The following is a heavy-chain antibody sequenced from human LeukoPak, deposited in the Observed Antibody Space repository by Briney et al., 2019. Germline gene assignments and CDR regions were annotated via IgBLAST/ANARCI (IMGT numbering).Heavy chain of an antibody. CDR2: MNPNSGNT. Sequence: ASVKVSCKASGYTFTGYYMHWVRQATGQGLEWMGWMNPNSGNTGYAQKFQGRVTMTRNTSISTAYMELSSLRSEDTAVYYCARGLHYDFWSGYYTAGYYFDYWGQGTLVTVSS. CDR1: GYTFTGYY. V-gene: IGHV1-8*02. J-gene: IGHJ4*02. CDR3: ARGLHYDFWSGYYTAGYYFDY. D-gene: IGHD3-3*01.